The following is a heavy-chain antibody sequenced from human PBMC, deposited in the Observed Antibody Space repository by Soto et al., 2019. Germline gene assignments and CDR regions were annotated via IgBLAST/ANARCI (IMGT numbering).Heavy chain of an antibody. D-gene: IGHD2-21*02. Sequence: EVHLVESGGGLVKPGGSLRLSCAVSGLTFSTSSMNWVRQAPGKGLELVSSISPSTSHIYYADSVKGRFTISRDNAKNSLFLQMNSLRAEDTAVYYCSGCGGGACHQNYGMDVWGQGTTVTVSS. CDR2: ISPSTSHI. CDR3: SGCGGGACHQNYGMDV. V-gene: IGHV3-21*01. J-gene: IGHJ6*02. CDR1: GLTFSTSS.